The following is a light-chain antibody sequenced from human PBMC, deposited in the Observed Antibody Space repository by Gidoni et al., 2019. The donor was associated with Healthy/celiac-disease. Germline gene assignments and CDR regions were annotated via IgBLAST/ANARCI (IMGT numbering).Light chain of an antibody. J-gene: IGKJ4*01. CDR1: QRVSSN. CDR2: GAS. V-gene: IGKV3-15*01. CDR3: QQYNNWPPLT. Sequence: IVMTQAPATLSVSPAERATLSCRASQRVSSNLAWYQQKPGQAPRLLLYGASTRATGIPARFSGSGSSTEFTLPISSLQSEDFAVYYCQQYNNWPPLTFGGGTKVEIK.